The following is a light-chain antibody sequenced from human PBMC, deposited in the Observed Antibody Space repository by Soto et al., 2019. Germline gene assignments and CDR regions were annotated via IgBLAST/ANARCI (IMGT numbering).Light chain of an antibody. CDR2: GVS. Sequence: EVVLTQSPGTLSLSPGERATLSCRASQSVSGSDLAWYQQKPGQAPRLLISGVSNRATGTPDRFSGSGSGTDFTLTISRLEPDDFAVYYCQQYGSSPFTFGPGTKVDIK. CDR3: QQYGSSPFT. J-gene: IGKJ3*01. V-gene: IGKV3-20*01. CDR1: QSVSGSD.